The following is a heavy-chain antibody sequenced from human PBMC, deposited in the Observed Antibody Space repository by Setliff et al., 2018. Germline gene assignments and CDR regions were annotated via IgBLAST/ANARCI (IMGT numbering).Heavy chain of an antibody. Sequence: SETLSLTCAVSGYSISSGNYWGWIRQPPGKGLEWIGSISHSGSAYYNPSLKSRVTISLDMSKNQFSLKLSSVTAADTAVYYCATFWSGYFDYWGQGSLVTVSS. CDR1: GYSISSGNY. J-gene: IGHJ4*02. CDR3: ATFWSGYFDY. V-gene: IGHV4-38-2*01. D-gene: IGHD3-3*01. CDR2: ISHSGSA.